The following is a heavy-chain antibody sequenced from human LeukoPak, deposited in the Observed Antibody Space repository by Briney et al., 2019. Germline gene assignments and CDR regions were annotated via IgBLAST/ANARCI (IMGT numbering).Heavy chain of an antibody. CDR1: GFTFRTYG. J-gene: IGHJ4*02. V-gene: IGHV3-30*02. CDR2: IRYDGSNK. D-gene: IGHD3-9*01. Sequence: GGTLRLSCAASGFTFRTYGMSWVRQAPGKGLEWVAFIRYDGSNKYYADSVKGRFTISRDNSKNTLYLQMNSLRAEDTAVYYCAKGSQYNILTGFIVGAMDDFDHWGQGTLVTVSS. CDR3: AKGSQYNILTGFIVGAMDDFDH.